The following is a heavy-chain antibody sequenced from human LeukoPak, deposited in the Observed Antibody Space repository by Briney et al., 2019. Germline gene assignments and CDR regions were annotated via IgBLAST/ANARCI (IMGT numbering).Heavy chain of an antibody. CDR1: GFTFRDFS. V-gene: IGHV3-11*01. Sequence: PGGSLRLSCVASGFTFRDFSMSWVRQAPGKGLEWVSYISSSGSTIYYADSVKGRFTTSRDNAKNSLYLQMNSLRAEDTAVYYCAREGGWERLRGAFDIWGQGTMVTVSS. CDR2: ISSSGSTI. J-gene: IGHJ3*02. CDR3: AREGGWERLRGAFDI. D-gene: IGHD1-26*01.